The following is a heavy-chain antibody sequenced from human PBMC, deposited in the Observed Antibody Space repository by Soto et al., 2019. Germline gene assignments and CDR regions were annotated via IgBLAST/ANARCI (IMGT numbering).Heavy chain of an antibody. CDR1: GGSISSYY. V-gene: IGHV4-59*01. D-gene: IGHD3-16*01. J-gene: IGHJ4*02. CDR2: IFYTGDT. CDR3: ASHGGSVAPYTGFDV. Sequence: QVQLQESGPGLVKPSETLSLTCTVSGGSISSYYWSWVRQPPGKGLDWIGYIFYTGDTNYNPSLKSRITMSLDTSKCQFSLKMNYVTAADTAVYYCASHGGSVAPYTGFDVWGQGTLVTVSS.